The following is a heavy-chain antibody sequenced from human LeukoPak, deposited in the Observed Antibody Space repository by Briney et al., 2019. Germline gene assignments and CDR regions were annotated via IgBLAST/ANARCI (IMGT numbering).Heavy chain of an antibody. J-gene: IGHJ5*02. D-gene: IGHD5-18*01. Sequence: SETLSLTCTVSGGSISSGDYYWSWIRQPPGKGLEWIGYIYYSGSTYYNPSLKSRVTISVDTSKNQFSLKLSSVTAADTAVYYCARGRYSYGPYPINWFDPWGQGTLVTVSS. CDR3: ARGRYSYGPYPINWFDP. V-gene: IGHV4-30-4*01. CDR1: GGSISSGDYY. CDR2: IYYSGST.